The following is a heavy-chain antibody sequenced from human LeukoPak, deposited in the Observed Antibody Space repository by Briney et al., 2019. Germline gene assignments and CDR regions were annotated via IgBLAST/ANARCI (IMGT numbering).Heavy chain of an antibody. Sequence: ASVKVSCKASGYTFTTYDVSWVRQAPGQGLEWVGWMNPHSGNTGYAHKLQGRVTMTTDTSTSTAYMELRSLRSDDTAVYYCARVLSTIFGVVIDHAFDIWGQGTMVTVSS. CDR1: GYTFTTYD. D-gene: IGHD3-3*01. CDR2: MNPHSGNT. V-gene: IGHV1-18*01. CDR3: ARVLSTIFGVVIDHAFDI. J-gene: IGHJ3*02.